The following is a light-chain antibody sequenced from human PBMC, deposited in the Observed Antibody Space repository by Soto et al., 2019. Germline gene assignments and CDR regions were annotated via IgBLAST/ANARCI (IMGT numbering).Light chain of an antibody. J-gene: IGLJ2*01. CDR3: ATWDDSLSGSVV. CDR1: RSNIGSNT. CDR2: GIN. Sequence: QSVLTQPPSASGTPGQRVTISCSGSRSNIGSNTVSWYQQLPGTAPKLLIYGINQRPSGLPDRFSGSTSGTSASLAISGLQSEDEANYYCATWDDSLSGSVVFGGGTKLTVL. V-gene: IGLV1-44*01.